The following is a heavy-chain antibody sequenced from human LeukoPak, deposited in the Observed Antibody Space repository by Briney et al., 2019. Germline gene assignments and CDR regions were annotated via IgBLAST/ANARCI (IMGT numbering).Heavy chain of an antibody. J-gene: IGHJ6*03. CDR1: GFTFDDYA. CDR3: AAGPYYYYYMDV. V-gene: IGHV3-9*03. D-gene: IGHD6-13*01. Sequence: PGRSLRLSCAASGFTFDDYAMHWVRQAPGKGLEWVSGISWNSGSIGYADSVKGRFTISRDNAKNSLYLQMNSLRAEDMALYYCAAGPYYYYYMDVWGKGTTVTVSS. CDR2: ISWNSGSI.